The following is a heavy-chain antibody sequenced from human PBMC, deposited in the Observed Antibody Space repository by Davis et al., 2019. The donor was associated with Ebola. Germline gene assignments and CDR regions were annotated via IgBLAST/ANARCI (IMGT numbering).Heavy chain of an antibody. CDR3: ARVKVPAGRGIWFYYYYGMDV. J-gene: IGHJ6*02. Sequence: ETLSLTCAVYGGSFSGYYWSWIRQPPGKGLEWIGEINHSGSTNYNPSLKSRVTISVDTSKNQFSLKLSSVTAADTAVYYCARVKVPAGRGIWFYYYYGMDVWGQGTTVTVSS. V-gene: IGHV4-34*01. D-gene: IGHD3-10*01. CDR2: INHSGST. CDR1: GGSFSGYY.